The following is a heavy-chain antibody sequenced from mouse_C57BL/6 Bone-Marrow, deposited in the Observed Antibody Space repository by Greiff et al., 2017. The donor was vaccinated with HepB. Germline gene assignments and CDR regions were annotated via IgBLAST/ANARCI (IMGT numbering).Heavy chain of an antibody. V-gene: IGHV1-69*01. CDR2: IDPSDSYT. J-gene: IGHJ2*01. D-gene: IGHD5-1*01. Sequence: VQLQQPGAELVMPGASVKLSCKASGYTFTSYWMHWVKQRPGQGLEWIGEIDPSDSYTNYNQKFKGKSTLTVDKSSSTAYMQLSSLTSEDSAVSYCARRPGVRRYSDYCGQGTTLTVSS. CDR3: ARRPGVRRYSDY. CDR1: GYTFTSYW.